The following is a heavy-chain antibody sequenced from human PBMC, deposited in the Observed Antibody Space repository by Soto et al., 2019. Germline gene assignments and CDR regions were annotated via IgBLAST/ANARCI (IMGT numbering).Heavy chain of an antibody. D-gene: IGHD3-22*01. CDR3: ARGYYYDSSGYQDAFDI. Sequence: SETLSLTCTVSGGSVSSGSYYWSWIRQPPGKGLEWIGYIYYSGSTNYNPSLKSRVTISVDTSKNQFSLKLSSVTAADTAVYYCARGYYYDSSGYQDAFDIWGQGTMVTVSS. CDR2: IYYSGST. J-gene: IGHJ3*02. V-gene: IGHV4-61*01. CDR1: GGSVSSGSYY.